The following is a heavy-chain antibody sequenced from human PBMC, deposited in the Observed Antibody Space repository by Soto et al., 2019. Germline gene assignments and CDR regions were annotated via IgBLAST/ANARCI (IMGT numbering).Heavy chain of an antibody. Sequence: GGSLRLSCAASGFTFSSYAMHWVRQAPGKGLEWVAVISYDGSNKYYADSVKGRFTISRDNSKNTLYLQMNSLKTEDSAVYYCTGAESPDTAYFSLYWGHGTLVTVSS. CDR2: ISYDGSNK. V-gene: IGHV3-30-3*01. D-gene: IGHD7-27*01. CDR3: TGAESPDTAYFSLY. CDR1: GFTFSSYA. J-gene: IGHJ4*01.